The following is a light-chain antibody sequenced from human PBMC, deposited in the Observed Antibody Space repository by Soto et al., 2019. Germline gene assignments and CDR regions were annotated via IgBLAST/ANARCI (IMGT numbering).Light chain of an antibody. V-gene: IGKV3-20*01. CDR3: QQYGVSPRT. Sequence: IVLTQSPGTLSLSPRERATFYCRASQSVSSSYLAWYQQKPGQAPRLLIYGASSRATGIPDRFSGSGSGTDFTLTIRRLEPEDFAVYYCQQYGVSPRTFGPGTKVDI. CDR1: QSVSSSY. J-gene: IGKJ1*01. CDR2: GAS.